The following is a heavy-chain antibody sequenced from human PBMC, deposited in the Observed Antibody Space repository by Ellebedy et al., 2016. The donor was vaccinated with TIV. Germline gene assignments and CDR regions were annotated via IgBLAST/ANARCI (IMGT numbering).Heavy chain of an antibody. D-gene: IGHD5-18*01. J-gene: IGHJ4*02. CDR1: GFTFSTYW. CDR2: IKQDGSEK. CDR3: SSHVDTSMTH. Sequence: GGSLRLSXAASGFTFSTYWMSWARQAPGKGLEWVANIKQDGSEKHYVDSVKGRFTISRDNAKSSLYLQMNSLRLEDTALYYCSSHVDTSMTHWGQGTLVTVSS. V-gene: IGHV3-7*01.